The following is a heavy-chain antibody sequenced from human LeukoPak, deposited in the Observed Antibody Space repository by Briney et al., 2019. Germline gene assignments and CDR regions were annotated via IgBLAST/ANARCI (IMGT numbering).Heavy chain of an antibody. J-gene: IGHJ3*02. V-gene: IGHV4-31*03. D-gene: IGHD1-14*01. CDR3: ARQPVLAAFDI. Sequence: SETLSLTCTVSGGSISSGGYYWSWIRQHPGKGLEWIGYIYYSGSTYYNPSLKSRVTISVDMSKNQFSLKLSSVTAADTAVYYCARQPVLAAFDIWGQGTMVTVSS. CDR1: GGSISSGGYY. CDR2: IYYSGST.